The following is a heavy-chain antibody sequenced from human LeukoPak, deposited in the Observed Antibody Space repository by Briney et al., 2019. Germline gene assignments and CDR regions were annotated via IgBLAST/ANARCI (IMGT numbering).Heavy chain of an antibody. CDR2: IYYSGST. V-gene: IGHV4-61*08. D-gene: IGHD1-26*01. Sequence: SETLSLTCTVSGGSISSGDDYWSWIRQPPGKDLEWIAHIYYSGSTNYNPSLKSRVTISVDTSKNQFSLKLSSVTAADTAVYYCASSSGSLDYWGQGTLVTVSS. J-gene: IGHJ4*02. CDR3: ASSSGSLDY. CDR1: GGSISSGDDY.